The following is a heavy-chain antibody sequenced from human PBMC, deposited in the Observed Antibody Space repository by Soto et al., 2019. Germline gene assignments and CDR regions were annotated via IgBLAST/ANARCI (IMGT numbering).Heavy chain of an antibody. Sequence: QVQLVGSGGALVKPGGSLGLPCPASGFPFSDYYMSWIRQSPGKGLEWVSSIGISSSYTNYADSVKGRFTISRDNAKNSLYLQMNSLRAEDTAVYYCARRRPTRYYNYWGQGTLVTVSA. D-gene: IGHD3-9*01. CDR1: GFPFSDYY. CDR3: ARRRPTRYYNY. V-gene: IGHV3-11*05. J-gene: IGHJ4*02. CDR2: IGISSSYT.